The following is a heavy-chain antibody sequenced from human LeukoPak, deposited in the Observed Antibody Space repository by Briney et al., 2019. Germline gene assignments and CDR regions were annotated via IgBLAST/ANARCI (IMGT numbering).Heavy chain of an antibody. CDR3: ASLKAYYFDY. CDR2: IYYSGSS. Sequence: SQTLSLTCTVSGGSISSGDYYWSWIRQPPGKGLEWIGYIYYSGSSYYNPSLKSRVTISVDTSNNQFSLKLNSVTAADTAVYYCASLKAYYFDYWGQGTLVTVSS. V-gene: IGHV4-30-4*01. CDR1: GGSISSGDYY. J-gene: IGHJ4*02.